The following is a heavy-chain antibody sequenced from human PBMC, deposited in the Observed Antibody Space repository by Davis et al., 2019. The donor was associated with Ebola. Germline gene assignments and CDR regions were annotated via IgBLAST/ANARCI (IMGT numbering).Heavy chain of an antibody. CDR1: GFTFSDYY. Sequence: GESLKISCAASGFTFSDYYMSWIRQAPGKGLEWVSYISSSGSTIYYSYSVKGRFTISRDNAKTSLYLQMNSLRAEDTAVYYCARARSRVYFDYWGQGTLVTVSS. D-gene: IGHD5/OR15-5a*01. CDR3: ARARSRVYFDY. J-gene: IGHJ4*02. V-gene: IGHV3-11*04. CDR2: ISSSGSTI.